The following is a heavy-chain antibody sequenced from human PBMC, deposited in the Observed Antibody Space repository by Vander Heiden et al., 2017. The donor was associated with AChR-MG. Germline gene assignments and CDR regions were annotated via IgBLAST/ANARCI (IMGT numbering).Heavy chain of an antibody. J-gene: IGHJ4*02. D-gene: IGHD3-3*01. CDR3: AKRSGYVDY. CDR2: SSGSGGGT. CDR1: GFTFSSYA. V-gene: IGHV3-23*01. Sequence: EVQLLESGGGLVQPGGSLRLSCVASGFTFSSYAMSWVRQAPGKGLEWVSVSSGSGGGTYYADSGKGRFTISRDNPKNTLYLQMNSLRAEDTAVYYCAKRSGYVDYWGQGTLVTVSS.